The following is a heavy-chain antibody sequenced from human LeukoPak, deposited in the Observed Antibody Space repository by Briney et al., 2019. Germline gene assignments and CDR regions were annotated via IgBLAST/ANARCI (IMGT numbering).Heavy chain of an antibody. D-gene: IGHD1-26*01. CDR3: ARHRWVGAQLETTFDY. Sequence: PGGSLRLSCAASGFTVSSNYMSWVRHAPGKGQEWGLVIYGGTSAYYADSVNGRFTISRDNSTDTLYLQMNSLRAEDTAVYYCARHRWVGAQLETTFDYWGQGTLVTVSS. CDR2: IYGGTSA. V-gene: IGHV3-53*01. J-gene: IGHJ4*02. CDR1: GFTVSSNY.